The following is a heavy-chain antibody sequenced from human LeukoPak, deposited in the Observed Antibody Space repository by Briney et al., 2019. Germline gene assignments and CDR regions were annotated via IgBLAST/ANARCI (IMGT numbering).Heavy chain of an antibody. Sequence: SETLSLTCSVSGASVTMGSDYWAWIRQPPGKGLEWIGTFHFSGSTYYNPSLESRVTISVDTSKNSVSLMLRSVTAADTAVYYCARALLGVGYYYYGMDVWGQGTTVTVSS. CDR1: GASVTMGSDY. CDR3: ARALLGVGYYYYGMDV. V-gene: IGHV4-39*01. J-gene: IGHJ6*02. CDR2: FHFSGST. D-gene: IGHD3-16*01.